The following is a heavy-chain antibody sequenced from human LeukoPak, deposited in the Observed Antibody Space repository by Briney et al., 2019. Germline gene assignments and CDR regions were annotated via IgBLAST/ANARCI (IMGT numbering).Heavy chain of an antibody. CDR1: GGAISSTNYY. J-gene: IGHJ4*02. V-gene: IGHV4-39*07. Sequence: PSETLSLTCTVSGGAISSTNYYWGWIRQAPGKGLEWIGEIYHGGSTNYNPALKSRVTISVDKSKNQFSLKLSSVTAADTAVYYCARKIVATFDYWGQGTLVTVSS. CDR3: ARKIVATFDY. CDR2: IYHGGST. D-gene: IGHD5-12*01.